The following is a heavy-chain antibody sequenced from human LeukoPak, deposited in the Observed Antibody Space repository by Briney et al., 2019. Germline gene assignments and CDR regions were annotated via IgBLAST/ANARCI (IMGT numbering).Heavy chain of an antibody. Sequence: ASVKVSCKASGGTSSTYTITWVRQAPGQGLEWMGGIIPVFRTPNYAQKFQGRVTITTDESTSTAYMELSSLKSDDTAIYYCARVDRYFFYLDVWGQETTVTVSS. V-gene: IGHV1-69*05. CDR1: GGTSSTYT. CDR3: ARVDRYFFYLDV. CDR2: IIPVFRTP. J-gene: IGHJ6*03.